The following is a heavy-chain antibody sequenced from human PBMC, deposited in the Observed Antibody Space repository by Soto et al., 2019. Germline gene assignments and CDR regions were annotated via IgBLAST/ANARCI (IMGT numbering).Heavy chain of an antibody. D-gene: IGHD6-13*01. CDR1: GGSISSSNW. Sequence: QVQLQESGPGLVKPSGTLSLTCAVSGGSISSSNWWSWVRQPPGKGLEWIGEIYHSGSTNYNPSLESGVTMTVDKSKNQFSLKLSSVTAADTAVYYCARAAMGGSSWPFDYWGQGTLVTVSS. J-gene: IGHJ4*02. CDR3: ARAAMGGSSWPFDY. CDR2: IYHSGST. V-gene: IGHV4-4*02.